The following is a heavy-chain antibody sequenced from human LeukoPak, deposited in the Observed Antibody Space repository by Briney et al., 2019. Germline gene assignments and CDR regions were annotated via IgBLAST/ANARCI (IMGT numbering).Heavy chain of an antibody. CDR2: IRYDGGNK. J-gene: IGHJ4*02. V-gene: IGHV3-30*02. CDR1: GFIFTNYG. D-gene: IGHD3-10*01. Sequence: GGSLRLSCAASGFIFTNYGMHWVRQAPGKGLEWVAFIRYDGGNKYYADSVKGRFTISRDNSKNTLYLQMNSLRAEDTAVYYCAKDLSPPAMVRGVMGFDYWGQGTLVTVSS. CDR3: AKDLSPPAMVRGVMGFDY.